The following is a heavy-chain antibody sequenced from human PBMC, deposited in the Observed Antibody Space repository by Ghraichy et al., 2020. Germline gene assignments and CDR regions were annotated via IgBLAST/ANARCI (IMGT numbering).Heavy chain of an antibody. D-gene: IGHD4-17*01. V-gene: IGHV4-59*01. J-gene: IGHJ2*01. Sequence: ESLNISCTVSGDSISSYYWSWIRQPPGKGLEWIGYTHYSGSINYNPSLKSRVTISADTSNNQFSLKLSSVTAADTAMYYCARLTVTSPFWYFDLWGRGTLVTVSS. CDR1: GDSISSYY. CDR3: ARLTVTSPFWYFDL. CDR2: THYSGSI.